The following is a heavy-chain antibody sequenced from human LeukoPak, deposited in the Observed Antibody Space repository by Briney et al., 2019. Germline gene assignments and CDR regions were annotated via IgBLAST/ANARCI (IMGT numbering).Heavy chain of an antibody. CDR3: ARDPYSGSYGNYYYYFMDV. CDR1: GFTFDDYG. CDR2: INWNGGST. V-gene: IGHV3-20*04. D-gene: IGHD1-26*01. Sequence: GGSLRLSCAASGFTFDDYGMNWVRQAPGKGLEWVSGINWNGGSTAYEDSVKGRFTISRDNAKNSLYLQMNSLRAEDTAVYYCARDPYSGSYGNYYYYFMDVWGKGTTVTISS. J-gene: IGHJ6*03.